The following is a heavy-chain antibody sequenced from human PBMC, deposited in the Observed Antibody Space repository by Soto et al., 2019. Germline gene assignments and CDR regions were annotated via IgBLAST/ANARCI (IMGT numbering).Heavy chain of an antibody. J-gene: IGHJ4*02. CDR3: ARGQMTTVTVDY. CDR2: IYYSGST. V-gene: IGHV4-31*03. CDR1: GGSISSGGYY. D-gene: IGHD4-17*01. Sequence: QVQLQESGPGLVKPSQTLSLTCTVSGGSISSGGYYWSWIRQQPGKGLEGIGYIYYSGSTYYNPSIKSRVTISVDTSKNPFSLKPSSVTAADTAVYYCARGQMTTVTVDYWGQGTLVTVSS.